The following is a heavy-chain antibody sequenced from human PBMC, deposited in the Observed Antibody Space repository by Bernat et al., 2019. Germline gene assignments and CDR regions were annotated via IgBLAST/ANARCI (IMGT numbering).Heavy chain of an antibody. V-gene: IGHV1-69*02. Sequence: QVQLVQSGAEVKKPGSSVKVSCKASGGTFSSYTISWVRQAPGQGLEWMGRIIPILGIANYAQKFQGRVTITADKATSTAYMELSSLRSEETAVYYCAGSGYCSSTSCYESRKDAFDIWGQGTMVTVSS. CDR2: IIPILGIA. CDR3: AGSGYCSSTSCYESRKDAFDI. CDR1: GGTFSSYT. J-gene: IGHJ3*02. D-gene: IGHD2-2*01.